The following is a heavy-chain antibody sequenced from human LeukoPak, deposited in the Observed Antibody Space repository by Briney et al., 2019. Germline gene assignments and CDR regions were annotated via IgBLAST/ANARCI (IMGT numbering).Heavy chain of an antibody. J-gene: IGHJ4*02. D-gene: IGHD4-17*01. V-gene: IGHV3-30-3*01. CDR1: GFTFSSYA. Sequence: GGSLRLSCAASGFTFSSYAMHWVRQAPGKGLEWVAVISYDGSNKYYADSVKGRFTISRDNSKNTLYLQMNSLRAEDTAVYYCARPYGDFFLNYFDYWGQGTLVTVSS. CDR2: ISYDGSNK. CDR3: ARPYGDFFLNYFDY.